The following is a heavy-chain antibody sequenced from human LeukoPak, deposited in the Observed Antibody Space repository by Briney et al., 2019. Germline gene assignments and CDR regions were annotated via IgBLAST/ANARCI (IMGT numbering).Heavy chain of an antibody. D-gene: IGHD6-25*01. CDR2: VYTFGST. Sequence: SETLSLTCTVSGGSISSYYWSWIRQPAGKGLEWIGRVYTFGSTNDNPSLKSRVTMSMDTSKDQLSLKLTSVTAADTAVYYCARLAAGHDYWGRGTLVTVSS. J-gene: IGHJ4*02. CDR1: GGSISSYY. V-gene: IGHV4-4*07. CDR3: ARLAAGHDY.